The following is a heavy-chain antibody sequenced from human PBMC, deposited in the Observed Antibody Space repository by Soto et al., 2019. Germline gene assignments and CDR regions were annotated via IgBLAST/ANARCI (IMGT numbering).Heavy chain of an antibody. V-gene: IGHV1-69*06. CDR3: ASEGDTAMVLRRGLDY. D-gene: IGHD5-18*01. Sequence: ASVKVSCKASGGTFSSYAISWVRQAPGQGLEWMGGIIPIFGTANYAQKFQGRVTITADKSTSTAYMELSSLRSEDTAVYYCASEGDTAMVLRRGLDYWGQGTLVTVSS. J-gene: IGHJ4*02. CDR2: IIPIFGTA. CDR1: GGTFSSYA.